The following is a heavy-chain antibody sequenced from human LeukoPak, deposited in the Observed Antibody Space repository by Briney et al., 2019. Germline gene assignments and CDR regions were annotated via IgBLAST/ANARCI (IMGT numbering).Heavy chain of an antibody. V-gene: IGHV1-2*02. Sequence: ASVKVSCKASGYTFTGYYMHWVRQAPGQGLEWMGWINPNSGGTNYAQKFQGRVTMTRDTSISTAYMELSRLRSDDTAVYYCAREQGMAARDFDYWGQGTLVTVSS. CDR2: INPNSGGT. CDR1: GYTFTGYY. CDR3: AREQGMAARDFDY. D-gene: IGHD6-6*01. J-gene: IGHJ4*02.